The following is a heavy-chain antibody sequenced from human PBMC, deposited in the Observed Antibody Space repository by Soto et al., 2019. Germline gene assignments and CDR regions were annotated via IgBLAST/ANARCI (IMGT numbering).Heavy chain of an antibody. Sequence: KTSETLSLTCTVSGGSISSSYWSWIRQPPGKGLEWIGYIYDSGSTYYNSSTKSRVTISVDTSKNQFSLKLSSLTAADTAVYYYGRQLNDWGQGTSVTVSS. CDR1: GGSISSSY. CDR3: GRQLND. D-gene: IGHD6-13*01. J-gene: IGHJ4*02. V-gene: IGHV4-59*08. CDR2: IYDSGST.